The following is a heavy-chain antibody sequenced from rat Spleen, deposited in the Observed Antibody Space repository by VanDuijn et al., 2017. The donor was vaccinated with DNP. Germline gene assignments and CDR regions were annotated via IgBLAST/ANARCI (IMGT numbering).Heavy chain of an antibody. CDR2: IIYDGSHT. CDR3: TRSISGIRGYYFDY. Sequence: EVQLVESGGGVVQPGKSLKLSCAASGFSFSDSAMAWVRQSPKMGLEWVATIIYDGSHTFYRDSVQGRFIISRDNAKTTLNLQMDSLRSEDTATYYCTRSISGIRGYYFDYWGQGVMVTVSS. CDR1: GFSFSDSA. D-gene: IGHD1-4*01. V-gene: IGHV5-17*01. J-gene: IGHJ2*01.